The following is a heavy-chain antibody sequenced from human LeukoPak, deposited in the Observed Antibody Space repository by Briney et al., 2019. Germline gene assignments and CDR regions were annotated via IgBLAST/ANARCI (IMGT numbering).Heavy chain of an antibody. Sequence: SETLSLTCTVSGGSLSGYYWSWIRQTPGKGLEWIGYIYSSATTNYNRSLQSRVIISLDTPKNQFSLSVTSVTAADTAMYFCARRISSWNVYIDKWGQGIQVTVSS. D-gene: IGHD1-1*01. CDR2: IYSSATT. V-gene: IGHV4-4*09. CDR1: GGSLSGYY. CDR3: ARRISSWNVYIDK. J-gene: IGHJ4*02.